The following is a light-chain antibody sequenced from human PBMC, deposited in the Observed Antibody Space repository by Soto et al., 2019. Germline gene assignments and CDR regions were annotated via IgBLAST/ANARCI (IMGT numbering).Light chain of an antibody. CDR3: SSYTRSSKVV. J-gene: IGLJ2*01. Sequence: QSALTQPESVSGSPGQSITISCPGTSSDVGGYKYVSWYQQHPGKAPKHLIYEVSHRLSGVSNRFTGSKSGNTASPTISGLQAEEEADYYCSSYTRSSKVVFGGGTKLTVL. V-gene: IGLV2-14*01. CDR2: EVS. CDR1: SSDVGGYKY.